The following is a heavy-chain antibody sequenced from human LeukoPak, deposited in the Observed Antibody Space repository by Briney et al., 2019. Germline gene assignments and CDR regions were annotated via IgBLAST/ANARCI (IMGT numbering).Heavy chain of an antibody. D-gene: IGHD3-10*01. Sequence: AGGSLRLSCAASGFTFSPYWMSWVRQAPGEGLEWVATIKDDGSEEYYVDSVEGRFTISRDNAKKSLYLQMGSLRAEDTAVYYCARLAPYYGTGIIWGQGTVVTVSS. CDR2: IKDDGSEE. J-gene: IGHJ3*02. V-gene: IGHV3-7*01. CDR3: ARLAPYYGTGII. CDR1: GFTFSPYW.